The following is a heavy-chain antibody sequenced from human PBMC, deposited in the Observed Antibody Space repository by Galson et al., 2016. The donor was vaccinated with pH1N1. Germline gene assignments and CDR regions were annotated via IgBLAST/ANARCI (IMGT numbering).Heavy chain of an antibody. D-gene: IGHD3-3*01. CDR1: GYSFTSYW. V-gene: IGHV5-51*01. Sequence: QSGAEVKKPGESLKISCKGSGYSFTSYWIGWVRQMPGKGLEWMGIIYPGDSDTRYSPSFQGQVTISADKSISTAYLQWSSLKASDTAMYYCARRFFEYLEALPTDAFDIWGPGTMVTVSS. CDR2: IYPGDSDT. CDR3: ARRFFEYLEALPTDAFDI. J-gene: IGHJ3*02.